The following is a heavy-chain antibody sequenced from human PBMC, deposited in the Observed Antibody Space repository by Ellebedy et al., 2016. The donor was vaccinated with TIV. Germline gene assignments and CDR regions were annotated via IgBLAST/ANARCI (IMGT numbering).Heavy chain of an antibody. Sequence: ASVKVSCKASGYTFSSYYMHWVRQAPGQGLEWMGLINPSGDSSSYAQKFQGRVTMTRDTSTSTVYMELRSLTSDDTAVYYCTKDSYFSGSYLAWFDPWGQGTLVTVSS. J-gene: IGHJ5*02. CDR1: GYTFSSYY. D-gene: IGHD3-10*01. CDR2: INPSGDSS. CDR3: TKDSYFSGSYLAWFDP. V-gene: IGHV1-46*01.